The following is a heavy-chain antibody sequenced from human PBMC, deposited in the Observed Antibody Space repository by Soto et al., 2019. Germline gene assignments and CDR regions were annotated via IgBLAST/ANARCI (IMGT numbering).Heavy chain of an antibody. CDR2: LITILDIT. CDR1: GGTFSSYP. J-gene: IGHJ4*01. V-gene: IGHV1-69*02. Sequence: QVQLVQSGAEVKKPGSSVKVSCKASGGTFSSYPISWVRQAPGQGLEWMGRLITILDITDYAQRFQGRVTITADKSTSTAYMELSSLSSDDTAVYYCARPTSTGTTSGYYFDYWGHGTLVTVSS. CDR3: ARPTSTGTTSGYYFDY. D-gene: IGHD1-7*01.